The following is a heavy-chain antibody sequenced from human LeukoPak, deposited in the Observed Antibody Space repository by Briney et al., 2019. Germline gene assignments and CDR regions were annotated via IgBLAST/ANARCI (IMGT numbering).Heavy chain of an antibody. Sequence: PGGSLRLSCAASGFTFSSYSMNWVRQAPGKGLEWVSYISSSSSTIYYADSVKGRFTISRDNAKNSLYLQMNSLRAEDTAVYYCAREYDYGDYGFDYWGQGTLVTVSS. J-gene: IGHJ4*02. V-gene: IGHV3-48*01. CDR3: AREYDYGDYGFDY. D-gene: IGHD4-17*01. CDR1: GFTFSSYS. CDR2: ISSSSSTI.